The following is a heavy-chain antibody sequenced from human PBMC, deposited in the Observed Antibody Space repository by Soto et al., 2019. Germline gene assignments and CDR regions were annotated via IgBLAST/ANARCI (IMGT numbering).Heavy chain of an antibody. J-gene: IGHJ4*02. CDR2: IIPIIGTP. D-gene: IGHD3-10*01. CDR1: GGTFRNHV. CDR3: ARDLEFRDGNISHLDY. V-gene: IGHV1-69*01. Sequence: QVQLVQSGAEVKKPGSSVKVSYKASGGTFRNHVFNWVRQAPGQGLEWMGGIIPIIGTPNYAQKFQGRVTITADASTNTVYLDVSSLRSQDTAVYYCARDLEFRDGNISHLDYWGQGTLVTVSS.